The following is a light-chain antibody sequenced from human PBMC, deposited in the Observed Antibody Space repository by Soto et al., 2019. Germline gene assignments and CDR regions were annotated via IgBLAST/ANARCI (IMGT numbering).Light chain of an antibody. CDR1: QGISSY. Sequence: DIQLTQSPSFLSASVGDRATITCRASQGISSYLAWYQQKPGKAPKLMIYAASSLHSGVPSRFSGSGSGTEFTLTISSLQPEDFATYYCQHLNGYPRTFGQGTKVEIK. CDR2: AAS. J-gene: IGKJ1*01. V-gene: IGKV1-9*01. CDR3: QHLNGYPRT.